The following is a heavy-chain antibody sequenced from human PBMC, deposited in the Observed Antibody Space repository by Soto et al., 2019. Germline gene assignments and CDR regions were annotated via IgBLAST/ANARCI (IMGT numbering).Heavy chain of an antibody. CDR3: AKVCSGYKYGCFDY. J-gene: IGHJ4*02. D-gene: IGHD5-18*01. V-gene: IGHV3-23*01. CDR1: GFTFSIYA. Sequence: EVQLLESGGGLAQPGGSLRLSCAASGFTFSIYAMGCVRQAPGKGLEWVSSISGGGAGTYYADSVKGRFTISRDSSKNTLYLRMNSLRAEDTAVYYCAKVCSGYKYGCFDYWGQGTLVTVSS. CDR2: ISGGGAGT.